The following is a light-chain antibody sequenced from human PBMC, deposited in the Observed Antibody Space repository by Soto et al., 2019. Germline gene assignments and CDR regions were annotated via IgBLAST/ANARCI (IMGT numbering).Light chain of an antibody. J-gene: IGKJ3*01. Sequence: AIQMTKSPSSLSASVGARVTITCRASQGIRTDLGWYQQKPGKAPKLLIYAAFSLQSGVPSRFSGSGSGTDITRTISSLQPEDFATYYCLKDYNYPFTLGPGTKVDSK. V-gene: IGKV1-6*01. CDR2: AAF. CDR3: LKDYNYPFT. CDR1: QGIRTD.